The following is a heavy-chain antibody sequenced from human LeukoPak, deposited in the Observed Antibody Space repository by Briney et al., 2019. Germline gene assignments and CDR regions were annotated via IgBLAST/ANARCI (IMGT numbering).Heavy chain of an antibody. J-gene: IGHJ4*02. CDR3: ARGELHSSGYYPFDY. V-gene: IGHV3-64*01. CDR2: ISSNGGST. D-gene: IGHD3-22*01. CDR1: GFTFSSYA. Sequence: GGSLRLSCAASGFTFSSYAMHWVRQAPGKGLEYVSAISSNGGSTYYANSVKGRFTISRDNSKNTLYLQMGSLRAEDMAVYYCARGELHSSGYYPFDYWGQGTLVTVSS.